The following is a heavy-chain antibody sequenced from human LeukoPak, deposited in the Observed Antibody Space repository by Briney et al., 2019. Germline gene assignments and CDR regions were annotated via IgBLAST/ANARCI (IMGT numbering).Heavy chain of an antibody. J-gene: IGHJ4*02. D-gene: IGHD3-22*01. CDR1: GYTFTGYY. V-gene: IGHV1-2*02. CDR3: ARDPDYYDGSGYYPY. Sequence: ASVKVSCKASGYTFTGYYMHWVRQAPGQGLEWMGWINPNSGGTNYAQKFQGRVTMTRDTSISTAYMELSRLRSDDTAVYYCARDPDYYDGSGYYPYWGQGTLVTVSS. CDR2: INPNSGGT.